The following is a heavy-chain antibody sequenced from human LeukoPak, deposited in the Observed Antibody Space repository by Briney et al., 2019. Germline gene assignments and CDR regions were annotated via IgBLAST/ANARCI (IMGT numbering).Heavy chain of an antibody. V-gene: IGHV4-4*07. CDR2: IYTSGST. J-gene: IGHJ4*02. CDR3: ARESSPGYCSSTSCPFDY. CDR1: GASISNYY. Sequence: PSETLSLTCTVSGASISNYYWSWIRQPAGKGLEWIGRIYTSGSTNSNPSLKSRVTMSVDTSKGQFSLILGSVTAADTAVYYCARESSPGYCSSTSCPFDYWGQGTLVTVSS. D-gene: IGHD2-2*01.